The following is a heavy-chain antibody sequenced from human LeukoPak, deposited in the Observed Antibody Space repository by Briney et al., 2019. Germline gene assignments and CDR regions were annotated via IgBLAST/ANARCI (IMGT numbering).Heavy chain of an antibody. CDR1: GFTFSSSA. D-gene: IGHD5-18*01. Sequence: GGSLRLSCTASGFTFSSSAMSWVRQAPGKGLEWVSVIYSGGSTYYADSVKGRFTISRDNSKNTLYLQMNSLRAEDTAVYYCMVTLDAFDIWGQGTMVTVSS. CDR2: IYSGGST. V-gene: IGHV3-53*01. CDR3: MVTLDAFDI. J-gene: IGHJ3*02.